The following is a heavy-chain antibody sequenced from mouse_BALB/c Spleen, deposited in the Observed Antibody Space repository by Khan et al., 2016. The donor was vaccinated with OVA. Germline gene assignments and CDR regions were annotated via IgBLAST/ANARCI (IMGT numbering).Heavy chain of an antibody. CDR1: GFSLTNYG. CDR2: IWSDGST. Sequence: QVQLVESGPGLVAPSQTLSITCTTSGFSLTNYGVHWVRQPPGKGLEWLVVIWSDGSTTYNSALKSRLTICKDNSESQASLKMNSLQTDDTATYLCARQPHCHYNIMDYWGQGTSVTVSA. CDR3: ARQPHCHYNIMDY. J-gene: IGHJ4*01. V-gene: IGHV2-6-1*01.